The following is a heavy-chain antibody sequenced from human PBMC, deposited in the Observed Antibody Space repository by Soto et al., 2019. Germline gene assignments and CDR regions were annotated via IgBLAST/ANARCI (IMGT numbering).Heavy chain of an antibody. D-gene: IGHD3-9*01. CDR1: GGSFSGYY. CDR2: INHSGST. CDR3: ARGVVGYDMEYQSEVHPTGRRNWFDP. J-gene: IGHJ5*02. Sequence: ASETLSLTCAVYGGSFSGYYWSWIRQPPGKGLEWIGEINHSGSTNYNPSLKSRVTISVDTSKNQFSLKLSSVTAADTAVYYCARGVVGYDMEYQSEVHPTGRRNWFDPWGQGTLVTVSS. V-gene: IGHV4-34*01.